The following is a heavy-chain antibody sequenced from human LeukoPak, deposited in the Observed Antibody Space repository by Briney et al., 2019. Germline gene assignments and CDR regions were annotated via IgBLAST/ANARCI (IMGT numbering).Heavy chain of an antibody. V-gene: IGHV1-18*01. CDR2: ISAYNGNT. Sequence: GASVKVSCKASGYTFTSYGISWVRQAPGQGLEWMGWISAYNGNTNYAQKPQGRVTMTTDTSTSTAYMELRSLRSDDTAVYYCATVASDYDFWSGYWFDPWGQGTLVTVSS. D-gene: IGHD3-3*01. CDR3: ATVASDYDFWSGYWFDP. CDR1: GYTFTSYG. J-gene: IGHJ5*02.